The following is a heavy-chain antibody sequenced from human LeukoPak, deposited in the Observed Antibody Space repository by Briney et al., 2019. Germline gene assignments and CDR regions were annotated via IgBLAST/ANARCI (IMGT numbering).Heavy chain of an antibody. CDR3: ARDTRDAFDI. CDR1: GGSISGFY. CDR2: VYYSGNT. J-gene: IGHJ3*02. Sequence: SETLSLTCTVSGGSISGFYWNWIRQPPGKGREWIGYVYYSGNTNYNPSLKSRVTISLDTSKNQFSLKLRSVTAADTAVYYCARDTRDAFDIWGQGTMVTVSS. V-gene: IGHV4-59*01.